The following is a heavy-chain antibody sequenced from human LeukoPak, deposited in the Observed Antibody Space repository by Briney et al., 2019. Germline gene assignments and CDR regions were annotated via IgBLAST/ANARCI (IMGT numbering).Heavy chain of an antibody. Sequence: ASVKVSCKASGYTFTGYYMHWVRQAPGQGLEWMGWINPNSGGTSYAQKFQGRVTMTRDTSISTAYMELSRLRSDDTAVYYCARDPGYDFWSGFDYWGQGTLVTVSS. V-gene: IGHV1-2*02. CDR1: GYTFTGYY. D-gene: IGHD3-3*01. J-gene: IGHJ4*02. CDR3: ARDPGYDFWSGFDY. CDR2: INPNSGGT.